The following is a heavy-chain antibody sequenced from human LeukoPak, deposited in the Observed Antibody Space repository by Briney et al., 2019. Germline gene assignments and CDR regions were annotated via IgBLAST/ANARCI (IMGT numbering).Heavy chain of an antibody. CDR3: AREAPRGTSSNPYYFDS. CDR1: GLTFSTNS. V-gene: IGHV3-48*01. D-gene: IGHD6-6*01. CDR2: ISFSSSTI. Sequence: YPGGSLRLSCAAAGLTFSTNSMNWVRQAPGKGLEWVSYISFSSSTIYYADSVKGRFTISRDNAKNLLYLQMNSLRADDTAVYYCAREAPRGTSSNPYYFDSWGQGTLVTVSS. J-gene: IGHJ4*02.